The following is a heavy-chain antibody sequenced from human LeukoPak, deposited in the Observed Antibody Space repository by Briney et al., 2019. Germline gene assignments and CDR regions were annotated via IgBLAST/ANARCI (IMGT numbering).Heavy chain of an antibody. Sequence: PGGSLRLSCEASGFSFDEFGMSWVRQAPGKGLEWVSGINWNGGSTGYADSVKGRFTISRDNAKNSLFLQMNSLRAEDTALYYCARAGRLRRLGAFDIWGQGTMVTVSS. J-gene: IGHJ3*02. CDR1: GFSFDEFG. CDR2: INWNGGST. D-gene: IGHD4-17*01. CDR3: ARAGRLRRLGAFDI. V-gene: IGHV3-20*04.